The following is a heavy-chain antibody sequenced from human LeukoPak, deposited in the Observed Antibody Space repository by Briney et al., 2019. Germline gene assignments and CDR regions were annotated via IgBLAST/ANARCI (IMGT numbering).Heavy chain of an antibody. CDR2: ISSSSSYT. D-gene: IGHD3-9*01. V-gene: IGHV3-11*06. Sequence: GGSLRLSCAASGFTFSDYYMGWIRQAPGKGLEWVSYISSSSSYTNYADSVKGRFTISRDNAKNSLYLQMSSLRAEDTAVYYCARERNVLRYFDYWGQGTLVTVSS. CDR1: GFTFSDYY. CDR3: ARERNVLRYFDY. J-gene: IGHJ4*02.